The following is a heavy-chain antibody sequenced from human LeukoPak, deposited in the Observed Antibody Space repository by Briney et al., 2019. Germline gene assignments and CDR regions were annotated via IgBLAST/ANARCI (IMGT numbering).Heavy chain of an antibody. D-gene: IGHD2-15*01. CDR3: ARDSVVVAATSFDY. CDR1: GYTLTSYG. J-gene: IGHJ4*02. V-gene: IGHV1-18*01. Sequence: ASVKVSCKASGYTLTSYGISWVRQAPGQGLEWMGWISAYNGNTNYAQKLQGRVTMTTDTSTSTAYMELRSLRSDDTAVYYCARDSVVVAATSFDYWGQGTLVTVSS. CDR2: ISAYNGNT.